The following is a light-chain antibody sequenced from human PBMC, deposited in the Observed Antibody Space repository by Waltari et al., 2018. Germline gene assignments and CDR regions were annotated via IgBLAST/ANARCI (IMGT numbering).Light chain of an antibody. Sequence: DIQMTQSPSSLSASVGDRVTITCRASQSITKYLNWYQQKPGTAPKLLIYTASGLQAEVPSRFSVGGSGTDFTLTISSLQPEDFATYHCQQSYSKPWTFGQGTKVEI. V-gene: IGKV1-39*01. CDR1: QSITKY. CDR2: TAS. J-gene: IGKJ1*01. CDR3: QQSYSKPWT.